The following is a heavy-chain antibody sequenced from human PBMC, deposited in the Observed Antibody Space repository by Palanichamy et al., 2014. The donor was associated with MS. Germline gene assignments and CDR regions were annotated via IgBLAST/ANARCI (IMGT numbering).Heavy chain of an antibody. Sequence: QVQLVQSGAEVKKPGASVKVSCKTSGYTFTGYYIHWVRQAPGQGLEWMGRINPDSGDTNYPQKFQGRVTLTGDTSNSTAYMELSRLRSDDTAVYFCARVVTVLKYWGQGTLVTVSS. D-gene: IGHD2-21*02. J-gene: IGHJ4*02. CDR1: GYTFTGYY. CDR2: INPDSGDT. V-gene: IGHV1-2*06. CDR3: ARVVTVLKY.